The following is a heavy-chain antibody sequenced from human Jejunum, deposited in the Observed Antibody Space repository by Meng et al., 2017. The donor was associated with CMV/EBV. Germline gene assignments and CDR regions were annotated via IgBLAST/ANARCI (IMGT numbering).Heavy chain of an antibody. V-gene: IGHV4-31*03. CDR1: GGAISDGGHY. Sequence: CTVSGGAISDGGHYWNWIRQGTGKGLEWIGYIYYTGNTHYNPSLKSRVTMAADTAKNQVSLTLSSVTAADTAVYYCARVGSSGWGLQYWGQGALVTVSS. CDR3: ARVGSSGWGLQY. CDR2: IYYTGNT. J-gene: IGHJ4*02. D-gene: IGHD6-19*01.